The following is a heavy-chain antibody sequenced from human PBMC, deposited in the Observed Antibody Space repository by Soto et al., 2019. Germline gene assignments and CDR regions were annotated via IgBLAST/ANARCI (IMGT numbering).Heavy chain of an antibody. CDR1: GFTFSSYA. Sequence: GSLRLSCAASGFTFSSYAMHWVRQAPGKGLEWVAVISYDGSNKYYADSVKGRFTISRDNSKNTLYLQMNSLRAEDTAVYYCASSRRGSGRLGNGMDVWGQGTTVTVSS. D-gene: IGHD3-10*01. CDR2: ISYDGSNK. V-gene: IGHV3-30-3*01. CDR3: ASSRRGSGRLGNGMDV. J-gene: IGHJ6*02.